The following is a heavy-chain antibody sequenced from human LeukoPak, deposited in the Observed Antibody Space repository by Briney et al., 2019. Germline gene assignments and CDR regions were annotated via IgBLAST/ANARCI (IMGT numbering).Heavy chain of an antibody. CDR2: INSDGRST. J-gene: IGHJ4*02. D-gene: IGHD1-26*01. CDR1: GLTFNTYW. Sequence: QPGGSLRLSCVPSGLTFNTYWTQWVSHAPGKGLVWVARINSDGRSTSYADSVKGRFTSSRDNARKTLYLQMNSLRDEETAVYYCARDQGGATRIDYWGQGTPVTVSS. CDR3: ARDQGGATRIDY. V-gene: IGHV3-74*01.